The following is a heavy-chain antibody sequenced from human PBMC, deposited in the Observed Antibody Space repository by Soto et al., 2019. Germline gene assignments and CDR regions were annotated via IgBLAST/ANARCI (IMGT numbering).Heavy chain of an antibody. CDR1: CGSIISSSYY. V-gene: IGHV4-39*01. Sequence: SETLSLTCTFSCGSIISSSYYWGWIRQPPGKGLEWIGSIYYSGSTYYNPSLKSRVTISVDTSKNQFSLKLSSVTAADTAVYYCARQPVVVVAATPIDWGQGTLVTVSS. D-gene: IGHD2-15*01. CDR2: IYYSGST. CDR3: ARQPVVVVAATPID. J-gene: IGHJ4*02.